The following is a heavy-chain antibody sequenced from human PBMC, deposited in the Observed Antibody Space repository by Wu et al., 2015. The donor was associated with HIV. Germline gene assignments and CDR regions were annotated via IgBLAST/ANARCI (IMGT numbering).Heavy chain of an antibody. CDR3: ARDHYYDNSAYPLDLR. CDR2: ISAYNGNT. Sequence: QVQLVQFGAEVKKPGASVKVSCKASGYKFTSYGISWVRQAPGQGLEWMGWISAYNGNTNYAQKVQGRVTMTTDTSTNTAYMEVRSLRSDDTAVYYCARDHYYDNSAYPLDLRRGQGALVTVSS. D-gene: IGHD3-22*01. J-gene: IGHJ4*02. V-gene: IGHV1-18*01. CDR1: GYKFTSYG.